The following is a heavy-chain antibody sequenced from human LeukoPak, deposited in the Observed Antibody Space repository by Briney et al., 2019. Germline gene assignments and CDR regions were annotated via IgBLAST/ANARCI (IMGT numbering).Heavy chain of an antibody. Sequence: GGSLRLSCAASGFTFSSYGMSWVRQAPGKGLEWVSAISGSGGSTYYADSVKGRFTISRDNAKNSLYLQMNSLRAEDTAVYYCARESYYYDSSGYYSPAGFGYWGQGTLVTVSS. CDR2: ISGSGGST. V-gene: IGHV3-23*01. CDR1: GFTFSSYG. D-gene: IGHD3-22*01. CDR3: ARESYYYDSSGYYSPAGFGY. J-gene: IGHJ4*02.